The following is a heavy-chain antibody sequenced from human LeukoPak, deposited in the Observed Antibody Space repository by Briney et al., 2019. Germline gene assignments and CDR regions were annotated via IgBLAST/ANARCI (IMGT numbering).Heavy chain of an antibody. J-gene: IGHJ5*02. CDR2: TYPGDSDT. CDR1: GYSFTSYW. D-gene: IGHD3-10*01. CDR3: ARATAMVRGVAIPRWFDP. Sequence: GESLQISCKGSGYSFTSYWIGWVRQMPGKGLEWMGITYPGDSDTRYSPSFQGQVTISADKSISTAYLQWSSLKASDTAMYYCARATAMVRGVAIPRWFDPWGREPWSPSPQ. V-gene: IGHV5-51*01.